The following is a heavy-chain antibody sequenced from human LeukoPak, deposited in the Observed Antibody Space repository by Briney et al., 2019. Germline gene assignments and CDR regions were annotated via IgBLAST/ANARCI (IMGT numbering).Heavy chain of an antibody. J-gene: IGHJ5*02. CDR1: GFTFSSYA. CDR2: ISCSGGST. Sequence: GGSLRLSCAASGFTFSSYAMSWVRQAPGKGLEWVSAISCSGGSTYYADSVKGRFTISRDNSKNTLYLQMNSLRAEDTAVYYCAKDPAYGGPQLGWFDTWGQGTLVTVSS. CDR3: AKDPAYGGPQLGWFDT. D-gene: IGHD2-15*01. V-gene: IGHV3-23*01.